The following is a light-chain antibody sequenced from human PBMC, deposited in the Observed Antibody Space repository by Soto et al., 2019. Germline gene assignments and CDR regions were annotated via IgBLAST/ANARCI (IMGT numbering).Light chain of an antibody. CDR3: QHHTSWPPGWT. V-gene: IGKV3-11*01. CDR2: SAS. Sequence: EIVLTQSPATLSLSPGERATLSCRASHSISTYLAWYQQKPGQAPRLLIYSASKRATDIPARFSGSGSGTDFTLFISSLEPEDFAVYYCQHHTSWPPGWTFGQGTKVDIK. CDR1: HSISTY. J-gene: IGKJ1*01.